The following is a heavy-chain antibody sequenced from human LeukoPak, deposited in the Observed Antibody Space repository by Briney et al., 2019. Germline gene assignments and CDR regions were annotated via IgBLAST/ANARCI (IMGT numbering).Heavy chain of an antibody. D-gene: IGHD3-10*01. CDR2: IRYDGSNK. CDR1: GFTFSSYG. J-gene: IGHJ4*02. CDR3: AKRGSGSHSSAYVDY. V-gene: IGHV3-30*02. Sequence: PGGSLRLSCAASGFTFSSYGMHWVRQAPGKGLEWVAFIRYDGSNKYYADSVKGRFTISRDNSKNTLYLQMNSLRAEDTAVYYCAKRGSGSHSSAYVDYWGQGTLVTVSS.